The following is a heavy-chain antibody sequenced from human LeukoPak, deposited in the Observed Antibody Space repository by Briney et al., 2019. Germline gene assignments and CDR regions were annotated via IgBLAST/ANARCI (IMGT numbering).Heavy chain of an antibody. CDR2: ISYDASNK. CDR3: AREEYGGVYFDY. J-gene: IGHJ4*02. Sequence: GGSLRLSCAASGFTFSSYAMHWVRQAPDKGLEWVAVISYDASNKYYTDSVKGRFTISRDNSKNMLYLQMDSLRVEDTAVYHCAREEYGGVYFDYWGQGTLVTVSS. V-gene: IGHV3-30-3*01. CDR1: GFTFSSYA. D-gene: IGHD4-23*01.